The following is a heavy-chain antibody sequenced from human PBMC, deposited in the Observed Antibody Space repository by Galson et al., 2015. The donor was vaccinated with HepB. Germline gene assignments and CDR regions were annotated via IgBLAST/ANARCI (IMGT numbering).Heavy chain of an antibody. CDR1: GFIFSNCG. CDR2: IWYDGTYK. Sequence: LRLSCAASGFIFSNCGMPWVRQAPGKGLEWVAHIWYDGTYKHYADSVKGRFTISRDNAKNTLFLQMNSLRAEDTAVYYCARDSGNGGSQDWGQGTLVSVSS. CDR3: ARDSGNGGSQD. J-gene: IGHJ4*02. V-gene: IGHV3-33*01. D-gene: IGHD2-8*01.